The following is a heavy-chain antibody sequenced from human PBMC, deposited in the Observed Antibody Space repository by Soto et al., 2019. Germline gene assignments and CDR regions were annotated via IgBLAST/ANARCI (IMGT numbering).Heavy chain of an antibody. J-gene: IGHJ4*02. Sequence: SETLSLTCAVYGGSFSGYYWSWIRQPPGKGLEWIGEINHSGSTNYNPSLKSRVTISVDTSKNQFSLKLSSVTAADTAVYYCARGVPNYVWGSYRLRHFDYWGQGTLVTV. CDR3: ARGVPNYVWGSYRLRHFDY. V-gene: IGHV4-34*01. CDR1: GGSFSGYY. CDR2: INHSGST. D-gene: IGHD3-16*02.